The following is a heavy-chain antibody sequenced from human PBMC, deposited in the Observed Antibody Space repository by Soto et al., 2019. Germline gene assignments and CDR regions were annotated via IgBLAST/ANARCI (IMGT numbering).Heavy chain of an antibody. CDR2: MNPNSGNT. CDR3: ARGLSYYDFWSGYYTEPYYMEV. D-gene: IGHD3-3*01. Sequence: GASVKVSCKASGYTFTSYDINWVRQATGQGLEWMGWMNPNSGNTGYAQKFQGRVTMTRNTSISTAYMELSSLRSEDTAVYYCARGLSYYDFWSGYYTEPYYMEVWGKGTTVTVSS. CDR1: GYTFTSYD. J-gene: IGHJ6*03. V-gene: IGHV1-8*01.